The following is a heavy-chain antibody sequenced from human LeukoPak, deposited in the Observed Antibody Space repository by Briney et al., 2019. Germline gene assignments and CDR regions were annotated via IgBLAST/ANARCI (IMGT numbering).Heavy chain of an antibody. CDR2: TYLGDSDT. CDR3: ARSGSSDSHFDY. Sequence: GESLKISCEGSGSSFSIYWIAWVRQMPGKGLEWMGITYLGDSDTRYSPSFQGQVTISADKSISTAYLQWISLKASDTAMYYCARSGSSDSHFDYWGQGTLVTVSS. J-gene: IGHJ4*02. V-gene: IGHV5-51*01. D-gene: IGHD1-26*01. CDR1: GSSFSIYW.